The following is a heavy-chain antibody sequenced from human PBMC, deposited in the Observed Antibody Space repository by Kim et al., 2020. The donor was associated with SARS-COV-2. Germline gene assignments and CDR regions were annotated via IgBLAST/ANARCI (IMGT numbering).Heavy chain of an antibody. CDR1: GYTLTELS. D-gene: IGHD7-27*01. V-gene: IGHV1-24*01. J-gene: IGHJ4*02. CDR3: ATIRPLGFPDDFDY. CDR2: FDPEDGET. Sequence: ASVKVSCKVSGYTLTELSMHWVRQAPGKGLEWMGGFDPEDGETIYAQKFQGRVTMTEDTSTDKAYMELSSLRSEDTAVYYCATIRPLGFPDDFDYWGQGTLVTVSS.